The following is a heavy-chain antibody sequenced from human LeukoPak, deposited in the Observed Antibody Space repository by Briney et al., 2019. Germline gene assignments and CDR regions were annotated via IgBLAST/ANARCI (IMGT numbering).Heavy chain of an antibody. D-gene: IGHD3-22*01. CDR2: IRYDGTNK. CDR3: TTEYHYDSSGYYLDAFDI. J-gene: IGHJ3*02. V-gene: IGHV3-30*02. CDR1: GFTFSSYG. Sequence: PGGSLRLSCAASGFTFSSYGMHWVRQAPGKGLEWVAFIRYDGTNKYYGDSVKGRFTVSRDISKSTSYLQMNYLRPEDTAVYYCTTEYHYDSSGYYLDAFDIWGQGTMVTVSS.